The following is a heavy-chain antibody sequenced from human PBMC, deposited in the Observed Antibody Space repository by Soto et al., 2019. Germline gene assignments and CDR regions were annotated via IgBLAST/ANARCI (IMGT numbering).Heavy chain of an antibody. V-gene: IGHV3-23*01. CDR2: ISGSGGST. CDR3: EKIVSVLRYFDWLLGH. CDR1: GFTFSGYA. Sequence: PGVSLRLSCPASGFTFSGYAMSWVRQAPGKGLEWVSAISGSGGSTYYADSVKGRFTISRDNSKNTLYLQMNSLRAEDTAVYYCEKIVSVLRYFDWLLGHWGQGTMVTVSS. D-gene: IGHD3-9*01. J-gene: IGHJ4*02.